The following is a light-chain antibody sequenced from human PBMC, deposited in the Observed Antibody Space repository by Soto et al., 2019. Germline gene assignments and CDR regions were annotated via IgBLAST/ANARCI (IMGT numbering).Light chain of an antibody. CDR2: EVS. V-gene: IGLV2-23*02. Sequence: QSVLTQPASVSGSPGQSITISCTGTSSDVGSYNLVSWYQQHPGKAPKLMIYEVSKRPSGVSNRFSGSKSGNTASLTISGLQAEDEADYYCCSYAGSSTLDVVFGGGTQVTVL. J-gene: IGLJ2*01. CDR1: SSDVGSYNL. CDR3: CSYAGSSTLDVV.